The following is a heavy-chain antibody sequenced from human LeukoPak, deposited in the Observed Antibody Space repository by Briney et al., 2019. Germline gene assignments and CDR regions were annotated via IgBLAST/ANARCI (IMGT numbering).Heavy chain of an antibody. CDR2: ISYDGSNK. Sequence: GGSLRLSCAASGFTFSSYAMHWVRQAPGKGLEWVAVISYDGSNKYYADSVKGRFTISRDNSKNTLYLQMNSLRAEDTAVYYCAGDLGFLEWLPQGPFDYRGQGTLVTVSS. V-gene: IGHV3-30*04. J-gene: IGHJ4*02. CDR1: GFTFSSYA. CDR3: AGDLGFLEWLPQGPFDY. D-gene: IGHD3-3*01.